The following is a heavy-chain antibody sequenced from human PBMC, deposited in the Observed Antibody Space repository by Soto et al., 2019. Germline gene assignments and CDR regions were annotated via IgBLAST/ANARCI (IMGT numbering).Heavy chain of an antibody. V-gene: IGHV3-9*01. CDR3: ARDNVPSDFLDS. J-gene: IGHJ4*02. Sequence: PGGSLRLSCAVSGFTFDDNAMHWVRQAPEKGLEWVSGINWKSDIGYADSVKGRFTISRDNAENSLYLQMNSLRAEDTAVYYCARDNVPSDFLDSWGQGTPVTVSS. CDR1: GFTFDDNA. D-gene: IGHD3-3*01. CDR2: INWKSDI.